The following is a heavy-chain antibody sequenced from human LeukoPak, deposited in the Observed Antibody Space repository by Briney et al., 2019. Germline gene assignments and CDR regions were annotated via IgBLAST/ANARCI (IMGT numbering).Heavy chain of an antibody. D-gene: IGHD3-9*01. J-gene: IGHJ5*02. CDR1: GGSFSGYY. CDR3: ASLLTGYLGNWFDP. CDR2: IYYSGST. Sequence: PSETLSLTCAVYGGSFSGYYWSRIRQPPGKGLEWIGYIYYSGSTNYNPSLKSRVTISVDTSKNQFSLKLSSVTAADTAVYYCASLLTGYLGNWFDPWGQGTLVTVSS. V-gene: IGHV4-59*01.